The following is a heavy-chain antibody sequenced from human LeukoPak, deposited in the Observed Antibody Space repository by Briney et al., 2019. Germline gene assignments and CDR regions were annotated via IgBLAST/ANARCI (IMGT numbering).Heavy chain of an antibody. Sequence: SETLSLTCTVSGGSISSYYWSWIRQPPGKGLEWIGYIYYSGSTNYNPSLKSRVTISVDTSKNQFSLKLSSETAADTAVYYCARLIIVGTALRFDPWGQGTLVTVSS. J-gene: IGHJ5*02. V-gene: IGHV4-59*08. CDR1: GGSISSYY. D-gene: IGHD1-26*01. CDR3: ARLIIVGTALRFDP. CDR2: IYYSGST.